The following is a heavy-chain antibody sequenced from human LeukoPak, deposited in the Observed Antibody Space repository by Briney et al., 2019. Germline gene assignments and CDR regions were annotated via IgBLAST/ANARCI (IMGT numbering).Heavy chain of an antibody. CDR3: ARWGPYGYTYGWFDY. D-gene: IGHD5-18*01. CDR1: GGSISSGSYH. CDR2: IYYTGNT. J-gene: IGHJ5*01. Sequence: SETLSLTCSVSGGSISSGSYHWGWLRQPPGQGLEWIGSIYYTGNTYYNPSLKSRLTISVDTSKNLFSLKLNSVTATDTAVYYCARWGPYGYTYGWFDYWGQGALITVSS. V-gene: IGHV4-39*01.